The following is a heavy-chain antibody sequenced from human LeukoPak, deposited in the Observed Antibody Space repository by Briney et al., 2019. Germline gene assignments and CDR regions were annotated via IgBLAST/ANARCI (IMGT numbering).Heavy chain of an antibody. J-gene: IGHJ4*02. V-gene: IGHV4-59*01. CDR1: GASINTYY. D-gene: IGHD3-10*01. CDR2: IYYSGTT. Sequence: SETLSLTCTVSGASINTYYWSWIRQPPGKGLEWIGYIYYSGTTSYNPSLKTRVTISIDTSKNQFSLKLSSVTAADTAVYYCARVLRPMASQYYFDYWGQGTLVTVLS. CDR3: ARVLRPMASQYYFDY.